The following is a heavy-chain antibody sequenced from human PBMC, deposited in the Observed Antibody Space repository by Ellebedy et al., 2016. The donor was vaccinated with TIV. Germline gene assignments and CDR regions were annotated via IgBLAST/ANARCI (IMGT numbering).Heavy chain of an antibody. Sequence: AASVKVSCKASGGTFSNYAFSWVRQAPGQGLEWMGRIVPILDLADYAQKFQGRVAITADKSTSTAYMELSSLRSEDTAVYYCARDRDSSSWYFGGYYYYGMDVWGQGTTVTVSS. CDR1: GGTFSNYA. J-gene: IGHJ6*02. V-gene: IGHV1-69*04. CDR3: ARDRDSSSWYFGGYYYYGMDV. CDR2: IVPILDLA. D-gene: IGHD6-13*01.